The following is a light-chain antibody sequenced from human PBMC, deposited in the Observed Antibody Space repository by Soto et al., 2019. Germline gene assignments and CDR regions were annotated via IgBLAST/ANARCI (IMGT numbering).Light chain of an antibody. CDR3: ETWVSNTYV. CDR1: SGHSTYI. CDR2: LEGSGSY. J-gene: IGLJ1*01. V-gene: IGLV4-60*02. Sequence: QLVLTQSSSASASLGSSVKLTCTLSSGHSTYIIAWHQQQPGKAPRYLMKLEGSGSYNKGSGVPDRFSGSNSGADRYLTISNLQFEDEADYYCETWVSNTYVFGTGTKLTVL.